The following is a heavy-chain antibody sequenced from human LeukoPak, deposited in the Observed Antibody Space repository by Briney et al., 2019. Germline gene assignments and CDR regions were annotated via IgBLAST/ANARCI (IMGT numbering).Heavy chain of an antibody. J-gene: IGHJ5*02. D-gene: IGHD3-3*01. V-gene: IGHV3-7*03. CDR1: GFTFSSYW. Sequence: GGSLRLSCAASGFTFSSYWMSWVRQASGKGLEWVANIKQDGSEKYYVDSVKGRFTISRDNAKNSLYLQMNSLKTEDTAVYYCTRGHESITIFGVVIIYWFDPWGQGTLVTVSS. CDR3: TRGHESITIFGVVIIYWFDP. CDR2: IKQDGSEK.